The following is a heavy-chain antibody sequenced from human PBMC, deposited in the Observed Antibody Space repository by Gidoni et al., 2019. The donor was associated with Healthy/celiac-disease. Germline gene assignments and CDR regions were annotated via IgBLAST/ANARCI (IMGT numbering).Heavy chain of an antibody. CDR2: ISGSGGST. D-gene: IGHD6-19*01. CDR3: AKDLPTGIAVAGSNFDY. CDR1: GFTFSSYA. V-gene: IGHV3-23*01. J-gene: IGHJ4*02. Sequence: EVQLLESGGGLVQPGGSLRLSCAASGFTFSSYAMSWVRQAPGQGLEWVSAISGSGGSTYYADSVKGRFTISRDNSKNTLYLQMNSLRAEDTAVYYCAKDLPTGIAVAGSNFDYWGQGTLVTVSS.